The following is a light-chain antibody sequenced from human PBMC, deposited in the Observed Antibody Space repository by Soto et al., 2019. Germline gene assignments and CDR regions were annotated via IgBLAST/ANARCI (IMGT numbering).Light chain of an antibody. V-gene: IGKV3D-15*01. CDR2: GAS. Sequence: EIVITRSPAPLPVSLWERATLSFRASQSVNIYLAWYQQKPGQAPRLLIFGASYRATGMPARFSGSGSGREFNLTISSLRSEDVAVDFCQQYDCWLRLTFGGGTKVDIK. CDR3: QQYDCWLRLT. J-gene: IGKJ4*01. CDR1: QSVNIY.